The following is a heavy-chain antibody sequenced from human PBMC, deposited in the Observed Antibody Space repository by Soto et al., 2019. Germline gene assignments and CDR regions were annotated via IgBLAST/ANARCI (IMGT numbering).Heavy chain of an antibody. CDR2: ISYDGSNK. CDR1: GFTFSSYA. V-gene: IGHV3-30-3*01. J-gene: IGHJ4*02. Sequence: GGSLRLSCAASGFTFSSYAMHWVRQAPGKGLEWVAVISYDGSNKYYADSVKGRFTISRDNSKNTLYLQMNSLRAEDTAVYYCARDRLLFRASSSEGVDYWGQGTLVTVSS. CDR3: ARDRLLFRASSSEGVDY. D-gene: IGHD6-6*01.